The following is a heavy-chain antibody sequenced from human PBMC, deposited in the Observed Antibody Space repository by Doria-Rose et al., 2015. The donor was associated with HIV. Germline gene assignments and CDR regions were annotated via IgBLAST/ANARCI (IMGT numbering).Heavy chain of an antibody. Sequence: QVQLQQWGPGLVKPSKTLSLTCSVSGGSISHYYWGWIRQPPGKGLEYIGDIFYTGSTNYSPSLKSRVSISIDTSKNKFSLRLSSVTAADTAVYYCARVLSGTYDYWGQGTLVTVSS. CDR1: GGSISHYY. D-gene: IGHD1-26*01. CDR2: IFYTGST. V-gene: IGHV4-59*01. CDR3: ARVLSGTYDY. J-gene: IGHJ4*02.